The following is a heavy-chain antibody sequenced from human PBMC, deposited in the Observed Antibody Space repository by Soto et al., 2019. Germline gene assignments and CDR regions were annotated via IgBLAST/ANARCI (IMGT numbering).Heavy chain of an antibody. CDR3: ARDLRSSGWPYGMDV. J-gene: IGHJ6*02. CDR2: TIPIFGTA. Sequence: ASVKVSCKASGGTFSSYAISWVRQAPGQGLEWMGGTIPIFGTANYAQKFQGRVTITADESTSTAYMELSSLRSEDTAVYYCARDLRSSGWPYGMDVWGQGTTVTVSS. CDR1: GGTFSSYA. V-gene: IGHV1-69*13. D-gene: IGHD6-19*01.